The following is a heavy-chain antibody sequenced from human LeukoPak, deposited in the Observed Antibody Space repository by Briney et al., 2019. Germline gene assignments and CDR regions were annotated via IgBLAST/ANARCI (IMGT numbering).Heavy chain of an antibody. CDR2: INSDGSST. Sequence: GGALRLSCAASGFTFSSYWMHWVRQAPGKWLVWVSRINSDGSSTSYADSVKGRFTISRDNAKNTLYLQMNSLRAEDTAVYYCARDRELLLWFDAFDIRGQGTMVTVSS. CDR3: ARDRELLLWFDAFDI. V-gene: IGHV3-74*01. D-gene: IGHD1-26*01. J-gene: IGHJ3*02. CDR1: GFTFSSYW.